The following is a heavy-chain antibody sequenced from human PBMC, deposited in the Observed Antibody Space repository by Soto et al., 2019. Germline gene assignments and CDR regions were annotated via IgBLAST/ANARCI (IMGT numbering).Heavy chain of an antibody. CDR1: GFPFSDYP. V-gene: IGHV3-23*01. CDR3: AKQEPHIMMEKTRSPGVDI. Sequence: PGGSLRLSCAASGFPFSDYPMSWVRQAPGEGLEWVSTIDDRGVDTYYADSVKGRFIISRDNSKDTLYLQMSSLRADDTAVYHCAKQEPHIMMEKTRSPGVDIWGQGTTVTVSS. CDR2: IDDRGVDT. J-gene: IGHJ6*02. D-gene: IGHD3-16*01.